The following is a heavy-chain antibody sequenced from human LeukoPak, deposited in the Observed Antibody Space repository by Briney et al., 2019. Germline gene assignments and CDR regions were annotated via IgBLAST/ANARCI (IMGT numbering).Heavy chain of an antibody. Sequence: SETLSLTCTVSGGSISSSSYYWGWIRQPPGKGLEWIGSIYYSGSTYYNPSLKSRVTISVDTSKNQFSLKLGSVTAADTAVYYCARYSSGWFKGFDYWGQGTLVTVSS. CDR1: GGSISSSSYY. CDR3: ARYSSGWFKGFDY. D-gene: IGHD6-19*01. J-gene: IGHJ4*02. CDR2: IYYSGST. V-gene: IGHV4-39*01.